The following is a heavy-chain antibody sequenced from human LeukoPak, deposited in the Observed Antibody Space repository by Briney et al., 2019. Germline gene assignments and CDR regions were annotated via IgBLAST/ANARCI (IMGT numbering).Heavy chain of an antibody. CDR2: IYYSGST. V-gene: IGHV4-39*07. D-gene: IGHD4-11*01. CDR1: GGSISSSSYY. CDR3: ARDSTVTRYYGMDV. Sequence: SETLSLTCTVSGGSISSSSYYWGWIRQPPGKGLEWIGSIYYSGSTYYNPSLKSRVTISVDTSKNQFSLKLSSVTAADTAVYYCARDSTVTRYYGMDVWGQGTTVTVSS. J-gene: IGHJ6*02.